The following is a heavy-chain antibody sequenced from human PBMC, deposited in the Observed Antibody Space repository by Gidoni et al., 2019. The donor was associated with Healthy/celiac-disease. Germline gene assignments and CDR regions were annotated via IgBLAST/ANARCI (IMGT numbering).Heavy chain of an antibody. D-gene: IGHD6-13*01. CDR2: IWYDGSNK. V-gene: IGHV3-33*01. J-gene: IGHJ6*02. CDR3: ARGGIAAAGMDV. Sequence: QVQLVESGGGVVQPGRSLRLSCAASGFTFSSYGMHWVRQAPGKGLAWVAVIWYDGSNKYYADSVKGRFTISRDNSKNTLYLQMNSLRAEDTAVYYCARGGIAAAGMDVWGQGTTVTVSS. CDR1: GFTFSSYG.